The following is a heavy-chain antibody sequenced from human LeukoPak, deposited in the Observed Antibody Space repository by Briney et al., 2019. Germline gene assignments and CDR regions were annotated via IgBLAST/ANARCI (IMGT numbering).Heavy chain of an antibody. CDR1: GINFRGYW. Sequence: TGGYLRLSCAVSGINFRGYWMAWVRQAPGKGLEWVANMKQDGSEKYYVDSVKGRFTISRDNAKNSLYLEMNSLRVEDTAVYYCARDLGHTGYDLYDYWGQGTLVTVSS. D-gene: IGHD5-12*01. J-gene: IGHJ4*02. CDR2: MKQDGSEK. V-gene: IGHV3-7*01. CDR3: ARDLGHTGYDLYDY.